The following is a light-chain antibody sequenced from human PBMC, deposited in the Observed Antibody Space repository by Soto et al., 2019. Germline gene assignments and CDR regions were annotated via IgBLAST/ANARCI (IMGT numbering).Light chain of an antibody. CDR3: SSYTSSSFYV. V-gene: IGLV2-14*01. CDR2: DVS. CDR1: SRDVGGYNY. J-gene: IGLJ1*01. Sequence: QSALTQPASVSGSPGQSITISCTGTSRDVGGYNYVSWYQQHPGKAPKLRIYDVSNRPSGVSKRFSGSKSGNTASLTISGLQSEDEADYYCSSYTSSSFYVFGTGTKLTVL.